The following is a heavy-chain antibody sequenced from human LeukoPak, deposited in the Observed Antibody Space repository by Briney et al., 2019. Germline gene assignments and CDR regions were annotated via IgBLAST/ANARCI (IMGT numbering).Heavy chain of an antibody. CDR1: SGSISSYY. CDR2: IYYSGST. CDR3: ARVTDYSSSLVWGYYYYGMDV. Sequence: SETLSLTCTVSSGSISSYYWSWIRQPPGKGLEWIGYIYYSGSTNYNPSLKSRVTISVDTSKNQFSLKLSSVTAADTAVYYCARVTDYSSSLVWGYYYYGMDVWGQGTTVTVSS. J-gene: IGHJ6*02. D-gene: IGHD6-13*01. V-gene: IGHV4-59*01.